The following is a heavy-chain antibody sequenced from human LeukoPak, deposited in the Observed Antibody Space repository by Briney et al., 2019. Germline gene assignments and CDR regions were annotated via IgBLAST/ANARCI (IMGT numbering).Heavy chain of an antibody. D-gene: IGHD3-22*01. Sequence: ASVKISCKASGGTFSSYAISWVRQAPGQGLEWMGRIIPILGIANYAQKFQGRVTITADKSTSTAYMELSSLRSEDTAVYYCARSTPVYDSSGYSDYWGQGTLVTVSS. CDR1: GGTFSSYA. CDR2: IIPILGIA. V-gene: IGHV1-69*04. CDR3: ARSTPVYDSSGYSDY. J-gene: IGHJ4*02.